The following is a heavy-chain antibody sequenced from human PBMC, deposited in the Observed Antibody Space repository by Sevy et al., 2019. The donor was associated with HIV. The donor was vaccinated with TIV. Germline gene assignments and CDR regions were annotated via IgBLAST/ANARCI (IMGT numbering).Heavy chain of an antibody. J-gene: IGHJ4*02. CDR3: AKDRTYRLRWYYLDH. CDR2: ISGSTIDT. V-gene: IGHV3-23*01. Sequence: GGSLGLSCAASGFTFGNYAMNWVRQAPGRGLGWVSSISGSTIDTSYADSGKGRFTISRDNSQNTLYLAMNSLRAEDTAVYYCAKDRTYRLRWYYLDHWGQGTLVTVSS. D-gene: IGHD6-13*01. CDR1: GFTFGNYA.